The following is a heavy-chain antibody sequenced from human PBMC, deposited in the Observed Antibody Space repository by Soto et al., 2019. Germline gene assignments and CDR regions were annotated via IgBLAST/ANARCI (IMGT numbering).Heavy chain of an antibody. J-gene: IGHJ5*02. V-gene: IGHV1-69*06. CDR2: IIPMSGRP. CDR1: GGTFNSFS. CDR3: TRRGRQSANWFDP. Sequence: QVQLVQSGAEVKTPGSSVKVSCKASGGTFNSFSIDWVRQAPGKGLEWMGGIIPMSGRPNYAQRFQGRVTSSADKTTNTVYMEVNNLTNEDTAVYYCTRRGRQSANWFDPWGQGTLVTVSA.